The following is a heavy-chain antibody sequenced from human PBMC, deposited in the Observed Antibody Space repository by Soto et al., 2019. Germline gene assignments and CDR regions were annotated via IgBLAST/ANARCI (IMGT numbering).Heavy chain of an antibody. V-gene: IGHV4-31*11. CDR1: GAALNSGNYY. J-gene: IGHJ5*02. Sequence: SETLSLTCGVSGAALNSGNYYWSWIRQVPGKGLEWIGHIYVTGAVDYNPSLRDRITISQDTSERQFSLNLRLVTAADTAVYYCARLRIATNNYKWFDPWGQRTPVTV. D-gene: IGHD2-21*01. CDR2: IYVTGAV. CDR3: ARLRIATNNYKWFDP.